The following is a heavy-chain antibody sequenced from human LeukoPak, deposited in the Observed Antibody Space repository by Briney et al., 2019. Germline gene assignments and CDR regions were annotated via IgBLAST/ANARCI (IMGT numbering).Heavy chain of an antibody. CDR1: GYTFTSYG. CDR2: ISAYNGNT. V-gene: IGHV1-18*01. Sequence: ASVKVSCKASGYTFTSYGISWVRQAPGQGLEWMGWISAYNGNTNYAQKLQGRVTMTTDTSTSTAYMELRSLRSDDTAVYYCARSGGMVRGVIKGWFDPWGQGTLVTVSS. CDR3: ARSGGMVRGVIKGWFDP. J-gene: IGHJ5*02. D-gene: IGHD3-10*01.